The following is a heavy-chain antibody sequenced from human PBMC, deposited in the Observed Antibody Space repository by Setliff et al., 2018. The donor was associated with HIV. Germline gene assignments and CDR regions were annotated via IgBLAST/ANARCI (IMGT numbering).Heavy chain of an antibody. CDR1: GGPFTSSS. CDR2: INPNNGGT. D-gene: IGHD3-9*01. V-gene: IGHV1-2*02. CDR3: ARDRDDILTGYPDY. Sequence: ASVKVSCKASGGPFTSSSIGWVRQAPGQGLEWMGWINPNNGGTNYAQKFQGRVTMTRDTSISTAYMELSRLRSDDTAVYYCARDRDDILTGYPDYWGQGTLVTVSS. J-gene: IGHJ4*02.